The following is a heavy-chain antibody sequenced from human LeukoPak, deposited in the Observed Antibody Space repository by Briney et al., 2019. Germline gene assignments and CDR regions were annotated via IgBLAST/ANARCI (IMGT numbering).Heavy chain of an antibody. CDR3: AKALRNSGSSPYYYYYGMGMDV. D-gene: IGHD3-10*01. V-gene: IGHV3-7*01. Sequence: PGGSLRLSCAASGFTFSNYWMSWVRQAPGKGLEWVAKIKPDGSDKYYVDSVKGRFTISRDNARNSLLLQVNSLRAEDTALYYCAKALRNSGSSPYYYYYGMGMDVWGQGTTVTVSS. J-gene: IGHJ6*02. CDR1: GFTFSNYW. CDR2: IKPDGSDK.